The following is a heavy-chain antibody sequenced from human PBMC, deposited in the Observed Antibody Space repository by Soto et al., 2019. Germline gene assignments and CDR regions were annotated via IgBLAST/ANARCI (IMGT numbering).Heavy chain of an antibody. CDR2: VIPILGTA. Sequence: SVKVSCKASGGTFSSYAISWVRQAPGQGLEWMGGVIPILGTANYAQTFQGRVTITADKSTSTAYMELSSLRSEDTDVYSCARLIAAGRDYYYYGMDVWGQGTTVTVSS. J-gene: IGHJ6*02. CDR3: ARLIAAGRDYYYYGMDV. D-gene: IGHD6-13*01. V-gene: IGHV1-69*06. CDR1: GGTFSSYA.